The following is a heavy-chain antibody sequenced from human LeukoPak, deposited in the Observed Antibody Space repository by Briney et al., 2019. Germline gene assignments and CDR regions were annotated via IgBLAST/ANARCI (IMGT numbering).Heavy chain of an antibody. V-gene: IGHV4-59*01. CDR2: IYYSGST. CDR1: GGSISSYY. D-gene: IGHD5-24*01. J-gene: IGHJ4*02. Sequence: SETLSLTCTVSGGSISSYYWSWVRQPPGKGLEWIGYIYYSGSTNYNPSLKSRVTISVDTSKNQFSLKLSSVTAADTAVYYCARGRRDGYKLGPFDYWGQGTLVTVSS. CDR3: ARGRRDGYKLGPFDY.